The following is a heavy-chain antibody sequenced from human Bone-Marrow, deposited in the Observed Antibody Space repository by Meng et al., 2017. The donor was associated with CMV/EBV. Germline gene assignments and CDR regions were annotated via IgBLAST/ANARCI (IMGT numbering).Heavy chain of an antibody. Sequence: ASVKVSCKASGYTFAGYYMHWVRQAPGQGLEWMGWINPNSGGTNYAQKFQGRVTMTRDTSISTAYMELSRLRSDDTAVYYCASFVSNPYNRFDYWGQGTLVTVSS. CDR1: GYTFAGYY. D-gene: IGHD1-1*01. V-gene: IGHV1-2*02. CDR2: INPNSGGT. CDR3: ASFVSNPYNRFDY. J-gene: IGHJ4*02.